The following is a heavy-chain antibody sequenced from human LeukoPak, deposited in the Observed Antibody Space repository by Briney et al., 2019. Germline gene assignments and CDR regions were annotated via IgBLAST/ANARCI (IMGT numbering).Heavy chain of an antibody. D-gene: IGHD4-11*01. Sequence: GGSLRLSCAASGFTFSSYSMNWVRQAPGKGLEWVSSISSSSSYIYYADSVKGRFTISRDNAKNSLYLQMKSLRAEDTAVYYCARGDDYSSTFDYWGQGTLVTVSS. CDR1: GFTFSSYS. V-gene: IGHV3-21*01. CDR2: ISSSSSYI. CDR3: ARGDDYSSTFDY. J-gene: IGHJ4*02.